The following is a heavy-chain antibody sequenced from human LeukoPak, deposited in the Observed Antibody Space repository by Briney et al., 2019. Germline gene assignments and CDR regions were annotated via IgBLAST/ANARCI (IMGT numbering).Heavy chain of an antibody. CDR1: GFIFSSYA. CDR3: ARDRCSITSCYYDY. J-gene: IGHJ4*02. V-gene: IGHV3-30-3*01. D-gene: IGHD2-2*01. Sequence: PGGSLRLSCAASGFIFSSYAMHWVRQAPGKGLEWVAAVLYDGSNKYFADSVKGRFTISRDNSKNTLDLQMNSLRAEDTAVYYCARDRCSITSCYYDYWGQGTLVTVSS. CDR2: VLYDGSNK.